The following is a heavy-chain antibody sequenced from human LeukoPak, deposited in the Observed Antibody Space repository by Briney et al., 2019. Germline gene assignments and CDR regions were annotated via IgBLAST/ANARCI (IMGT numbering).Heavy chain of an antibody. V-gene: IGHV4-39*01. J-gene: IGHJ3*02. D-gene: IGHD6-19*01. CDR3: ASCRSSGWADLFAFDI. CDR1: GGSISSSSYY. Sequence: SETLSLTCTVSGGSISSSSYYWGWIRQPPGKGLEWIGSIYYSGSTYYNPSLKSRVTISVDTSKNQFSLKLSSVTAADTAVYYRASCRSSGWADLFAFDIWGQGTMVTVSS. CDR2: IYYSGST.